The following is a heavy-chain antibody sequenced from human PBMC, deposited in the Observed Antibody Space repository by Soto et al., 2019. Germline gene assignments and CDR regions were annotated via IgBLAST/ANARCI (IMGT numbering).Heavy chain of an antibody. J-gene: IGHJ3*02. D-gene: IGHD5-12*01. CDR3: ARKSGYGPILAFDI. V-gene: IGHV4-31*03. CDR1: GGSISRGGYY. CDR2: IYYSGST. Sequence: SETLSLICTVSGGSISRGGYYWSWIRQHPGKGLEWIGYIYYSGSTYYNPSLKSRVTISVDTSKNQFSLKLSSVTAADTAVYYCARKSGYGPILAFDIWGQGTMVTVSS.